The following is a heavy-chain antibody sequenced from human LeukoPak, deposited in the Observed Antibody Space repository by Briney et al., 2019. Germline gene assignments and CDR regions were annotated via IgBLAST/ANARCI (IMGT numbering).Heavy chain of an antibody. CDR3: ARGPNSNWSGLDF. J-gene: IGHJ4*02. CDR1: GFSFSGHW. CDR2: ISPTGSTT. V-gene: IGHV3-74*01. D-gene: IGHD6-6*01. Sequence: GGSLRLSCTASGFSFSGHWMHWARQLPRKGLVWVSRISPTGSTTSYADSVKGRFTVSRDNAKNTLYLQVNNLRAEDTAVYYCARGPNSNWSGLDFWGQGTLLTVSS.